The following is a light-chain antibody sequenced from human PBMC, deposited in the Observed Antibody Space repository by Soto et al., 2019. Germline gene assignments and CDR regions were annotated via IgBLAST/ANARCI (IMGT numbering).Light chain of an antibody. CDR2: EVS. CDR3: ATWDESLRAWV. CDR1: SSDVGGYNY. J-gene: IGLJ3*02. Sequence: QSALTQPASVSGSPGQSITISCTGTSSDVGGYNYVSWYQQHPGKAPKLMIYEVSNRPSGVSNRFSGSKSDNTASLTISGLEAEDEADYYWATWDESLRAWVFGGGTKLTVL. V-gene: IGLV2-14*01.